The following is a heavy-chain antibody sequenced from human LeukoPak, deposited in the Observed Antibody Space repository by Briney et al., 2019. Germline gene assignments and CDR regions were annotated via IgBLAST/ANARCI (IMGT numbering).Heavy chain of an antibody. CDR3: ARGVSGSYPFDF. D-gene: IGHD1-26*01. Sequence: GRSLRLSCAASGFTFSSCAMHWVRQAPGKGLEWVAVISYDGSNKYYADSVKGRFTISRDNSKNTLYLQMNSLRAEEPAVYYWARGVSGSYPFDFWGQGTLVTVSS. CDR1: GFTFSSCA. CDR2: ISYDGSNK. V-gene: IGHV3-30*04. J-gene: IGHJ4*02.